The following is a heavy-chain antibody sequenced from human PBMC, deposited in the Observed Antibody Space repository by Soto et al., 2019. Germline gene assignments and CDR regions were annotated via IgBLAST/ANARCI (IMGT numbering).Heavy chain of an antibody. J-gene: IGHJ3*01. CDR1: GFSFSNYA. CDR3: AKHLHLGELSFRKDAFDV. D-gene: IGHD3-16*02. V-gene: IGHV3-23*01. CDR2: INESGDNT. Sequence: GGSLRLSCAASGFSFSNYAMSWVRQVPGEGLEWVTVINESGDNTDYADSVKGRFTISRDNSKSTLYLQMNGLRAEDAAIYFCAKHLHLGELSFRKDAFDVWGQGTMVTVSS.